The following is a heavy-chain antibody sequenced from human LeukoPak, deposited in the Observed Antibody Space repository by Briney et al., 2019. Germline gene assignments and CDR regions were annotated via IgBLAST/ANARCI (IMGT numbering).Heavy chain of an antibody. CDR2: IYASGST. J-gene: IGHJ6*03. D-gene: IGHD1-26*01. Sequence: SETLSLTCSVSGASISSHYWSWIRQPAGKGLEWIGRIYASGSTNYNPSLKSRVTISVDTFKNQFSLKLSSVTAADTAVYYCARVSWELLSDLYYYYYMDVWGKGTTVTISS. CDR1: GASISSHY. CDR3: ARVSWELLSDLYYYYYMDV. V-gene: IGHV4-4*07.